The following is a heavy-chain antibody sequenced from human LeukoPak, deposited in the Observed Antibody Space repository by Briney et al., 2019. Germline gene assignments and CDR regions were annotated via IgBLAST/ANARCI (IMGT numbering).Heavy chain of an antibody. V-gene: IGHV3-23*01. CDR1: GFTFSSYA. J-gene: IGHJ4*02. CDR3: AKGWTQLWFSEVRYYFDY. Sequence: PGGSLRLSCAASGFTFSSYAMSWVRQAPGKGLEWVSAISGSGGSTYYADSVKGRFTISRDNSKNTLYLQMNSLRAEDTAVYYCAKGWTQLWFSEVRYYFDYWGQGTLVTVSS. D-gene: IGHD5-18*01. CDR2: ISGSGGST.